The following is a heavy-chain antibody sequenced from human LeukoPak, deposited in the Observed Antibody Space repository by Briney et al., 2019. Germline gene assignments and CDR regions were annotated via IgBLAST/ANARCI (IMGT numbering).Heavy chain of an antibody. CDR1: GDSISRHY. D-gene: IGHD6-13*01. CDR2: IYYSGDT. CDR3: ARDRGGAAAFDWFDP. Sequence: PSETLSLTCTVSGDSISRHYWNWIRQPPGKGLEWIGYIYYSGDTNYNPSLKSRVTISAGMSKNQFSLKLTSVTAADTAVYYCARDRGGAAAFDWFDPWGQGTLVTVSS. J-gene: IGHJ5*02. V-gene: IGHV4-59*11.